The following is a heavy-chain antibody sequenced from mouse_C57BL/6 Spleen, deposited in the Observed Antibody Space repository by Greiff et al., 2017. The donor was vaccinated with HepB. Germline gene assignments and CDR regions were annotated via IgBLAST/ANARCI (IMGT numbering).Heavy chain of an antibody. D-gene: IGHD1-1*01. CDR3: ARVGTSTVVANWYFDV. CDR2: IYPRSGNT. V-gene: IGHV1-81*01. J-gene: IGHJ1*03. CDR1: GYTFTSYG. Sequence: QVQLQQSGAELARPGASVKLSCKASGYTFTSYGISWVKQRTGQGLEWIGEIYPRSGNTYYNEKFKGKATLTADKSSSTAYMALRSLTSEDSAVYFFARVGTSTVVANWYFDVWGTGTTVTVSS.